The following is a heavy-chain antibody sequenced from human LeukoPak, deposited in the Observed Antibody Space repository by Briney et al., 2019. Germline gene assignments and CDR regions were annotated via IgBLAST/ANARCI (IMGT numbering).Heavy chain of an antibody. CDR1: GGILSSYA. CDR2: IISIFGTA. D-gene: IGHD3-9*01. Sequence: SVNVSCRASGGILSSYAISWVRQPPGQGLEWMGGIISIFGTANYAQKFQGRVTITADKSTSTAYMELSSLRSEDTAVYYCARTPEYYDILTGGYYYFDYWGQGTLVTVSS. V-gene: IGHV1-69*06. J-gene: IGHJ4*02. CDR3: ARTPEYYDILTGGYYYFDY.